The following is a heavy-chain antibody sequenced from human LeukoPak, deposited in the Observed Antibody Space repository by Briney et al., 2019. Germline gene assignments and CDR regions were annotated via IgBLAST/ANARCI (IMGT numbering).Heavy chain of an antibody. J-gene: IGHJ4*02. CDR2: ISTSSTYM. CDR3: ARETRDYASSWGDY. Sequence: PGGSLRLSCAASGFSFTSYSMTWVRQAPGKGLEWVSSISTSSTYMYYADSVKGRFTISRDNAKNTLYLHMNSLRAEDTAMYYCARETRDYASSWGDYWGQGTLVTVPS. CDR1: GFSFTSYS. V-gene: IGHV3-21*01. D-gene: IGHD6-13*01.